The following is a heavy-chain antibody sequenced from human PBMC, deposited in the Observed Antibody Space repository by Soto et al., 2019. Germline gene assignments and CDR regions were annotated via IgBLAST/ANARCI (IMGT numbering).Heavy chain of an antibody. J-gene: IGHJ4*02. CDR2: INPSGGST. D-gene: IGHD5-12*01. CDR3: AREYVGYSGYDTFDY. Sequence: ASVKVSCKASGYTFTSYYMHWVRQAPGQGLEWMGIINPSGGSTSYAQKFQGRVTMTRDTSTSTVYMELSSLRSEDTAVYYCAREYVGYSGYDTFDYCGPGTLVTVSS. V-gene: IGHV1-46*01. CDR1: GYTFTSYY.